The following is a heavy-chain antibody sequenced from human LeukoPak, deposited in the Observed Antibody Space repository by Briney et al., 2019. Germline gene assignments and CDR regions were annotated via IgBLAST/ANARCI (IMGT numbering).Heavy chain of an antibody. Sequence: PSETLSLTCTVSGGSISSGGYYWSWIRQHPGKGLEWIGYIYYSGSTYYNPSLKSRVTISVDTSKNQLSLKLSSVTAADTAVYYCARNPGGGYDFWSGSINYYYGMDVWAKGPRSPSP. V-gene: IGHV4-31*03. CDR1: GGSISSGGYY. D-gene: IGHD3-3*01. J-gene: IGHJ6*02. CDR3: ARNPGGGYDFWSGSINYYYGMDV. CDR2: IYYSGST.